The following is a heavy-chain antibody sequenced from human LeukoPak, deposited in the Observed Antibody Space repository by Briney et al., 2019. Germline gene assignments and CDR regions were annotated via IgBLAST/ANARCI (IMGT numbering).Heavy chain of an antibody. D-gene: IGHD3-3*01. V-gene: IGHV1-46*01. J-gene: IGHJ5*02. CDR3: ARDLKDHDFWSGEYNWFDP. CDR1: GYTFTDHY. Sequence: ASVKVSCKASGYTFTDHYMHWVRQAPGQGLEWMGIINPVGGGTTHAQHFQGRVTMTRDTSTSTVYMELRSLRSEDTAVYYCARDLKDHDFWSGEYNWFDPWGQGPLVTVSS. CDR2: INPVGGGT.